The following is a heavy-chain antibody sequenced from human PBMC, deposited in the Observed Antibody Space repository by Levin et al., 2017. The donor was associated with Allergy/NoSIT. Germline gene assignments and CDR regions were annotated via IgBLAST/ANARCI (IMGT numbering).Heavy chain of an antibody. CDR1: GFTFGDYA. V-gene: IGHV3-49*03. CDR2: LRSIRHGGTS. J-gene: IGHJ5*02. CDR3: TRDIAARHWFDH. D-gene: IGHD6-6*01. Sequence: GGSLRLSCTASGFTFGDYAMSWFRQAPGKGLEWVAFLRSIRHGGTSEYAASVKGRFIISRDDSKSIAYLQMNSLKIEDAAMYYCTRDIAARHWFDHWGQGTQVTVSS.